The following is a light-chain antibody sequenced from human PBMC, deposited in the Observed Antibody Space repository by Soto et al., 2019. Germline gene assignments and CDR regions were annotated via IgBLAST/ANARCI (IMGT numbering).Light chain of an antibody. Sequence: QSVLTQPASVSGSPGQSITISCTGTSSDVGSYNLVSWYQHHPGKTPKLMIYEGSRRPSGVSNRCSASKSGNTASLTISGLQAEDEAEYYCCSYETSSTYVFGRGTEVTVL. J-gene: IGLJ1*01. CDR1: SSDVGSYNL. V-gene: IGLV2-23*01. CDR3: CSYETSSTYV. CDR2: EGS.